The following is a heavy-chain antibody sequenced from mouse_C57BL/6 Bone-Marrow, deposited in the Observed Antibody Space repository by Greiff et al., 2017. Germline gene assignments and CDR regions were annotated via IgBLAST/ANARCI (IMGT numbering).Heavy chain of an antibody. J-gene: IGHJ1*03. CDR1: GYAFTNYL. Sequence: QVQLQQSGAELVRPGTSVKVSCKASGYAFTNYLIEWVKQRPGQGLEWIGVINPGSGGTNYNEKFKGKATLTADKSSSTAYMQLSSLTSEDSAVYFCARSPFITTVVEDWYFDGWGTGTTVTVSS. CDR3: ARSPFITTVVEDWYFDG. D-gene: IGHD1-1*01. V-gene: IGHV1-54*01. CDR2: INPGSGGT.